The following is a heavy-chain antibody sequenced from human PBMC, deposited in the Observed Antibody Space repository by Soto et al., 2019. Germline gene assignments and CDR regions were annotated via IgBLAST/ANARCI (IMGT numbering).Heavy chain of an antibody. Sequence: QVQLQESGPGLVKPSGTLSLTCAVSGDSISSDKWWNWVRQPPGKGLEWIGEVHRSGSTNSNPSLRGRVTISVDKSQNHFSLKLSSVTAADTAVYYCARRDYYDSTGYYGDWGQGTPVTVSS. CDR2: VHRSGST. V-gene: IGHV4-4*02. D-gene: IGHD3-22*01. CDR1: GDSISSDKW. CDR3: ARRDYYDSTGYYGD. J-gene: IGHJ4*02.